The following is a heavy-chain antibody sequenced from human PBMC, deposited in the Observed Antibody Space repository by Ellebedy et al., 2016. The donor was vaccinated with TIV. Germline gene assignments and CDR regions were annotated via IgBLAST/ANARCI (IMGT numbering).Heavy chain of an antibody. D-gene: IGHD3-10*01. CDR2: IYYSGST. CDR1: GGSVSSGSHY. V-gene: IGHV4-61*01. CDR3: ARHLLRDYYGSGSPNYWYFDL. J-gene: IGHJ2*01. Sequence: GSLRLXCTVSGGSVSSGSHYWSWIRQPPGKGLEWIGYIYYSGSTKFNPSLKSRVTISRDTSKNQFSLKLTSVTPADTAVYYCARHLLRDYYGSGSPNYWYFDLWGRGTLVTVSS.